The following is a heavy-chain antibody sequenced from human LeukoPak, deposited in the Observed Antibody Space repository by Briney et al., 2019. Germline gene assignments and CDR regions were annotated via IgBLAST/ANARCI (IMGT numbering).Heavy chain of an antibody. Sequence: SETLSLTCTVSGGSISSYYWSWIRQPAGKGLEWIGRIYISGSTNCNPSLKSRVTMSVDTSKNLFSLKLSSATAADTAVYYCAREPSPPYSTHYDSWGQGTLVTVSS. D-gene: IGHD6-13*01. CDR3: AREPSPPYSTHYDS. J-gene: IGHJ4*02. CDR1: GGSISSYY. CDR2: IYISGST. V-gene: IGHV4-4*07.